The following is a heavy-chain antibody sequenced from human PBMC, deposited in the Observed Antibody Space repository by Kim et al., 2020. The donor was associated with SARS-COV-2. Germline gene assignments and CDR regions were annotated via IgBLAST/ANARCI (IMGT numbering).Heavy chain of an antibody. D-gene: IGHD2-15*01. CDR3: AKDASGVVAATSYYYYGMDV. CDR2: ISDSDGKT. Sequence: GSLRLSCAASGFTFRSYAMSWVRQAPGKGLEWVSGISDSDGKTYYADSVKGRFTISRDNSKNTLFLQMNSLRAEDTAVYFCAKDASGVVAATSYYYYGMDVWGQGTTVTVSS. V-gene: IGHV3-23*01. J-gene: IGHJ6*02. CDR1: GFTFRSYA.